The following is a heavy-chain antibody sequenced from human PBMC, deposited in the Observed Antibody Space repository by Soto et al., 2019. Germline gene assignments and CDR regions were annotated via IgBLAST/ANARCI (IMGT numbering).Heavy chain of an antibody. CDR2: IYYSWST. D-gene: IGHD3-10*01. J-gene: IGHJ4*02. Sequence: TLSVSCPVSGVSISSGDYYGSWIRQPPGKGLEWIGYIYYSWSTYYNPSLKSRVTISVDTSKNQLSLKLSSVTAADTAVYYCARGDNGSGSYYWGQGTLVTVSS. V-gene: IGHV4-30-4*01. CDR3: ARGDNGSGSYY. CDR1: GVSISSGDYY.